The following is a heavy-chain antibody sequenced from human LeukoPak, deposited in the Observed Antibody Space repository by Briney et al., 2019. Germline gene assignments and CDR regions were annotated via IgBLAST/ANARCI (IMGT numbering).Heavy chain of an antibody. CDR3: AKYGDYVPIDY. D-gene: IGHD4-17*01. CDR2: IYYSGST. Sequence: PETLSLTRTVSGGSISSSSYYWGWIRQPPGKGLEWIGSIYYSGSTYYNPSLKSRVTISVDTSKNQFSLKLSSVTAADTTVYYCAKYGDYVPIDYWGQGTLVTVSS. CDR1: GGSISSSSYY. J-gene: IGHJ4*02. V-gene: IGHV4-39*01.